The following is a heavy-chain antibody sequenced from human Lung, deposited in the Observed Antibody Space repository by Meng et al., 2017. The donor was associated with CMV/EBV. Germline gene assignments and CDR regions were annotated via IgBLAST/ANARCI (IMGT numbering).Heavy chain of an antibody. CDR3: AKDMTTTYYYYGMDV. CDR2: IRDTGYSK. D-gene: IGHD4-11*01. CDR1: GFTFSTFG. J-gene: IGHJ6*02. Sequence: GVXRLSXAASGFTFSTFGIHWVRQAPGKGLEWVAFIRDTGYSKYYADSVKGRFTISRDNSKNTLYLQMDSLRAEDTAVYYCAKDMTTTYYYYGMDVWGQGTTVTVSS. V-gene: IGHV3-30*02.